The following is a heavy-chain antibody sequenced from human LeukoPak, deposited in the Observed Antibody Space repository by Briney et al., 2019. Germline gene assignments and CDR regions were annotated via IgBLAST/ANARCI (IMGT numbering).Heavy chain of an antibody. CDR1: GGSFSGYY. Sequence: SETLSLTCAVYGGSFSGYYWSWIRQPPGKGLEWIGEVNHSGTTNYNPSLKSRVTISVDTSKNQFSLRLSSVTAADTAVYSCARDGGYDYVWGSYSRANYFDYWGQGTLVTVSS. J-gene: IGHJ4*02. CDR2: VNHSGTT. V-gene: IGHV4-34*01. D-gene: IGHD3-16*01. CDR3: ARDGGYDYVWGSYSRANYFDY.